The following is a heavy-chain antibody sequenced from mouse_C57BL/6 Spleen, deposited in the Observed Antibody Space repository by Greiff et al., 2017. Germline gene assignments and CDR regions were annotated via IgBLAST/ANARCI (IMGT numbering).Heavy chain of an antibody. V-gene: IGHV5-16*01. CDR3: ALIYYGNYGAMDY. J-gene: IGHJ4*01. Sequence: EVKLVESEGGLVQPGSSMKLSCTASGFTFSDYYMAWVRQVPEKGLEWVANINSDGSSTYYLDSLKSRFIISRDNAKNILYLQMSSLKSEDTATYYCALIYYGNYGAMDYWGQGTSVTVSS. CDR1: GFTFSDYY. CDR2: INSDGSST. D-gene: IGHD2-1*01.